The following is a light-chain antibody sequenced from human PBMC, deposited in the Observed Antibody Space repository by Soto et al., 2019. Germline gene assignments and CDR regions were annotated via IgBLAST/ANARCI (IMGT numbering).Light chain of an antibody. J-gene: IGKJ1*01. V-gene: IGKV3-15*01. CDR3: QQFNNWPRT. Sequence: EVVLTQSPGTLSLSSGERATLSCRASQSVINSYLAWYQQRPGQAPRLLIYDASTRATGIPARFSGSGSGTEFTLTISSLQSEDFAVYYCQQFNNWPRTFGQGTKVDIK. CDR1: QSVINSY. CDR2: DAS.